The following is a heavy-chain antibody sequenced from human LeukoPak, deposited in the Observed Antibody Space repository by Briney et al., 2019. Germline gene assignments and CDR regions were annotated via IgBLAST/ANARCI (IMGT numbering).Heavy chain of an antibody. CDR1: GFTFNDYS. J-gene: IGHJ4*02. D-gene: IGHD3-3*01. CDR2: ISTSSTII. CDR3: ARDRVLGSTEGFDY. V-gene: IGHV3-48*02. Sequence: GGSLRLSCAASGFTFNDYSMNWVRQAPGKGLEWVSYISTSSTIIYYADSVRGRFTISRDSAKNSLYLQMNSLGDEDTAVYYCARDRVLGSTEGFDYWGQGTLVIVSS.